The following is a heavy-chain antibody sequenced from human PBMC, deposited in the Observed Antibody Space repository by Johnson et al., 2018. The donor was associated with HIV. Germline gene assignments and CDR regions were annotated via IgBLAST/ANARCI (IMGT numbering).Heavy chain of an antibody. V-gene: IGHV3-30*18. J-gene: IGHJ3*02. Sequence: QVQLVESGGGVVQPGRSLRLSCAASGFTFSSYGMHWVRQAPGKGLEWVAVISYDGSNKYYADSVKGRFTISRDNAKNTLYLQMNSLRTGDTAVYYCAKGWRQLWPTGDGAFDIWGQGTMVTVSS. CDR2: ISYDGSNK. CDR1: GFTFSSYG. D-gene: IGHD5-18*01. CDR3: AKGWRQLWPTGDGAFDI.